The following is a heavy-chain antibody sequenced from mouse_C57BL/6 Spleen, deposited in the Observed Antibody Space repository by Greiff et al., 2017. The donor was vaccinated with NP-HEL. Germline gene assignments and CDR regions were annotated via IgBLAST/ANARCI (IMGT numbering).Heavy chain of an antibody. J-gene: IGHJ2*01. CDR3: ARSFTTVVETDY. CDR2: IYPRSGNT. D-gene: IGHD1-1*01. Sequence: VKLVESGAELARPGASVKLSCKASGYTFTSYGISWVKQRTGQGLEWIGEIYPRSGNTYYNEKFKGKATLTADKSSSTAYMELRSLTSEDSAVYFCARSFTTVVETDYWGQGTTLTVSS. CDR1: GYTFTSYG. V-gene: IGHV1-81*01.